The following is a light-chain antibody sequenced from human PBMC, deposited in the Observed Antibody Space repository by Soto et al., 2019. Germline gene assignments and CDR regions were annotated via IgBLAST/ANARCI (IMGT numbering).Light chain of an antibody. V-gene: IGKV1-5*01. Sequence: DIQMTQSPSTLSASVGDRVTITCRASQSISSWLAWYQQKPGKAPKLLIYDASSLESGVPSRFSGSRSGTEFTLTISSLQPDDFATYYCQQYKSYSRTFGQGTKVEIK. J-gene: IGKJ1*01. CDR3: QQYKSYSRT. CDR1: QSISSW. CDR2: DAS.